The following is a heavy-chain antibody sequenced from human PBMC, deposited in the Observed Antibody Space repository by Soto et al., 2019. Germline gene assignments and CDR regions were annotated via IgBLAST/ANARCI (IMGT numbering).Heavy chain of an antibody. CDR3: ARGNPSFDFDS. CDR2: ISGDGINT. V-gene: IGHV3-30*03. Sequence: QIQLVESGGDVVQPGRSLRLSCAASGFNFGFFGMHWVRQAPGKGLEWVAFISGDGINTHYADSVRGRFTLSRDYSKKTLYLHMEALRGDDTALYYCARGNPSFDFDSWGQRTLVTVSS. CDR1: GFNFGFFG. J-gene: IGHJ4*02. D-gene: IGHD3-10*01.